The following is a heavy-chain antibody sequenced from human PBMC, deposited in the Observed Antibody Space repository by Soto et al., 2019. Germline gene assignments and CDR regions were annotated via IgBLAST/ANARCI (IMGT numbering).Heavy chain of an antibody. CDR1: GFTFGDYA. CDR2: IRSKAYGGTT. CDR3: TRDYHNGSGSYYIGSEV. Sequence: GGSLRLSCTASGFTFGDYAMSWFRQAPGKGLEWVGFIRSKAYGGTTEYAASVKGRFTISRDDSKSIAYLQMNSLKTEDTVVYYCTRDYHNGSGSYYIGSEVWGQGTLVTVSS. D-gene: IGHD3-10*01. V-gene: IGHV3-49*03. J-gene: IGHJ4*02.